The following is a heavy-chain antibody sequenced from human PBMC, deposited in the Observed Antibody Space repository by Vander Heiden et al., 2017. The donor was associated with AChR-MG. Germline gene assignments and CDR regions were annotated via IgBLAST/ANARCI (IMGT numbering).Heavy chain of an antibody. V-gene: IGHV3-15*01. CDR2: IKSKTDGGTT. Sequence: EVQLVESGGGPVNPGGSLSCSCAAPGSTFSNAWMSWVRQAPGKGLEWVGRIKSKTDGGTTDYAAPVKGRFTISRDDSKNTLYLQMNSLKTEDTAVYYCTTDPLHYSKNYWGQGTLVTVSS. D-gene: IGHD4-4*01. J-gene: IGHJ4*02. CDR3: TTDPLHYSKNY. CDR1: GSTFSNAW.